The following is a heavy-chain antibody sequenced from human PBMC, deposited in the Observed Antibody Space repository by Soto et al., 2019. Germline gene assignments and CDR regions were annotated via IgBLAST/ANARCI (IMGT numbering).Heavy chain of an antibody. Sequence: QVQLVQSGAEVKKPGASVKVSCKASGYTFTSYGISWVRQAPGQGLEWMGWISAYNGNTNYAQKLQGRVTMTTDTSTSTAYMELRSLRSDDTAVYYCAVGPTTGTYYYYYYMDVWGKGTTVTVSS. CDR2: ISAYNGNT. J-gene: IGHJ6*03. CDR3: AVGPTTGTYYYYYYMDV. CDR1: GYTFTSYG. V-gene: IGHV1-18*01. D-gene: IGHD1-1*01.